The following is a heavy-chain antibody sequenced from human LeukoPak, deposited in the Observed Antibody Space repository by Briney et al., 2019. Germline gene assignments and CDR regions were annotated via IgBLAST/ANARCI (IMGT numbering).Heavy chain of an antibody. Sequence: GGSLRLSCAASGFTFSSYDMIWVRQAPGKGLEWVSYIGSSGSIIYYADSVKGRFTVSRDSSKSTLYLQMSSLRADDTAVYYCAKADYGDYAFDYWGQGTLVTVSS. J-gene: IGHJ4*02. D-gene: IGHD4-17*01. CDR1: GFTFSSYD. CDR3: AKADYGDYAFDY. V-gene: IGHV3-48*01. CDR2: IGSSGSII.